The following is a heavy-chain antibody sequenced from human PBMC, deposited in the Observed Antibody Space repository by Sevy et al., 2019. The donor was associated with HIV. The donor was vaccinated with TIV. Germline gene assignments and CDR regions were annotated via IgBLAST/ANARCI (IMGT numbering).Heavy chain of an antibody. CDR2: ISGTGSNT. Sequence: GGSLRLSCAASGFTFSSYAMSWVRQAPGKGLEWISGISGTGSNTYYADSVMGRFTSSRDNSRNTLYLQMNSLRAEDTALYYCAKGGRYCTRTNCYTEYNWFDPWGQGTLVTVSS. J-gene: IGHJ5*02. CDR1: GFTFSSYA. V-gene: IGHV3-23*01. D-gene: IGHD2-2*02. CDR3: AKGGRYCTRTNCYTEYNWFDP.